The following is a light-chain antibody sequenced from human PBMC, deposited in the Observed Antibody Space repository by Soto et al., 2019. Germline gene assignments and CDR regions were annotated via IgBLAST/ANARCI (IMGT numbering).Light chain of an antibody. Sequence: DIQMTQSPSSLSASVGDRITITCRASQDISNYLAWYQQKPGKVPKLLIYSASTLQSGVPSRFSGSGSGTDFTLTISSVQPEDVATYFCQKYNSARTVGQGTRLESK. CDR1: QDISNY. CDR3: QKYNSART. J-gene: IGKJ5*01. CDR2: SAS. V-gene: IGKV1-27*01.